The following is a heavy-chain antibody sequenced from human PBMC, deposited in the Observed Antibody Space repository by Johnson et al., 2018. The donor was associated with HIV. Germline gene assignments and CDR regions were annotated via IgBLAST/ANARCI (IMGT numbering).Heavy chain of an antibody. CDR1: GFTFSNYW. V-gene: IGHV3-74*01. CDR3: ARGGDLWSGYYTLAFDI. D-gene: IGHD3-3*01. Sequence: EVQLVESGGGLVQPGGSLRLSCAASGFTFSNYWMHWVRQAPGKGLVWVSRINSDGSSTSYADYVKGRFNIPRDNAKNTLHLQMNSLRAEDTAVYYCARGGDLWSGYYTLAFDIWGQGTMVTVSS. CDR2: INSDGSST. J-gene: IGHJ3*02.